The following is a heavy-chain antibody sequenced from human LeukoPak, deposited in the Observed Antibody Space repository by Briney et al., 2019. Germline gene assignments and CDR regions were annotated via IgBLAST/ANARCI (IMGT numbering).Heavy chain of an antibody. CDR3: ARGGYCSSTSCPPYY. CDR2: IIPIFGTA. J-gene: IGHJ4*02. Sequence: ASVKVSCKASGGTFSSYAISWVRQAPGQGLEWMGGIIPIFGTANYAQKFQGRVTITADESTSTAYMELSSLRSEDTAVYYCARGGYCSSTSCPPYYWGQGTLVTVSS. V-gene: IGHV1-69*13. CDR1: GGTFSSYA. D-gene: IGHD2-2*01.